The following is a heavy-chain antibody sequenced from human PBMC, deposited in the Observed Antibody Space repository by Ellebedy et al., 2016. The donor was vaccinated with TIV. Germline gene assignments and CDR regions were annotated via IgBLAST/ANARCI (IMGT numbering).Heavy chain of an antibody. Sequence: GESLKISCKGSGYNFTNYWITWVRQMPGKGLEWMGRIDPSDSYTNYSPSFQGHVTISADKSISTAYLQWSSLKASDTAMYYCAKTIFDKPWYYGMDVWGQGTTVTVSS. CDR2: IDPSDSYT. V-gene: IGHV5-10-1*01. D-gene: IGHD3-9*01. CDR1: GYNFTNYW. CDR3: AKTIFDKPWYYGMDV. J-gene: IGHJ6*02.